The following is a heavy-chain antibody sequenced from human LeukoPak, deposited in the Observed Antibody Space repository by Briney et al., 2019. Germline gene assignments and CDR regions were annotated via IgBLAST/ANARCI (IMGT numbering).Heavy chain of an antibody. CDR2: IYYSGST. Sequence: SETLSLTCTVSGGSISSSSYYWGWIRQPPGKGLGWIGSIYYSGSTYYNPSLKSRVTISVDTSKNQFSLKLSSVTAADTAVYYCARQGGIAAAGDYFDYWGQGTLVTVSS. V-gene: IGHV4-39*01. CDR1: GGSISSSSYY. D-gene: IGHD6-13*01. J-gene: IGHJ4*02. CDR3: ARQGGIAAAGDYFDY.